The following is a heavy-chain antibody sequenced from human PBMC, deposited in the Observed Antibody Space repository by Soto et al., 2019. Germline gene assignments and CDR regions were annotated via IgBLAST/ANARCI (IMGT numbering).Heavy chain of an antibody. J-gene: IGHJ6*02. D-gene: IGHD2-15*01. CDR3: ARDPRGYCSGGSCYSHYYYGMDV. CDR1: GGTFSSYA. V-gene: IGHV1-69*13. Sequence: GASVKVSCKASGGTFSSYAISWVRQAPGQGLEWMGGIIPIFGTANYAQKFQGRVTITADESTSTAYMELSSLRSEDTAVYYCARDPRGYCSGGSCYSHYYYGMDVWGQGTTVTVSS. CDR2: IIPIFGTA.